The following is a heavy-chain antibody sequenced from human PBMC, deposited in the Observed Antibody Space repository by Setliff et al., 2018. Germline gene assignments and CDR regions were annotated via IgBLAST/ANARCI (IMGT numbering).Heavy chain of an antibody. CDR2: ISAYNGNT. CDR1: GYTFTSYG. J-gene: IGHJ4*02. V-gene: IGHV1-18*01. D-gene: IGHD3-16*02. CDR3: ARDGEYYDYVWGSYRVFFDY. Sequence: ASVKVSCKASGYTFTSYGISWVRQAPGQGLEWMGWISAYNGNTNYAQKLQGRVTMTTDTSTSTAYMELRSLRSDDTAVYYCARDGEYYDYVWGSYRVFFDYWGQGTLGTVPQ.